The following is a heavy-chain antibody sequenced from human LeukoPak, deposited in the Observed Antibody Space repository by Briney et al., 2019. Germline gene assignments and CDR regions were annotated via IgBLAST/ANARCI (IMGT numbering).Heavy chain of an antibody. J-gene: IGHJ3*02. CDR2: IIPIFGTA. D-gene: IGHD1-1*01. CDR3: ARDFDNYAAFDI. Sequence: SVKVSCKASGGTFSSYAISWVRQAPGQGLEWMGGIIPIFGTANYAQKFQGRVTITTDESTSTAYMELSSLRSEDTAVYYCARDFDNYAAFDIWGQGTMVTVSS. V-gene: IGHV1-69*05. CDR1: GGTFSSYA.